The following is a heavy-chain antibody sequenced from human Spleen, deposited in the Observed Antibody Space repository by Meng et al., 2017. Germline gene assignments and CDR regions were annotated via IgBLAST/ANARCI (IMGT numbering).Heavy chain of an antibody. Sequence: SETLSLTCTVSGGSISSSSYYWGWIRQPPGKGLEWIGSIYYSGSTYYNPSLKSRVTISRDTSKNQFSLKLNSVTAADTAVYYCARGVDIVATMGGAFDFWGQGTRVT. CDR2: IYYSGST. V-gene: IGHV4-39*07. D-gene: IGHD5-12*01. J-gene: IGHJ4*02. CDR1: GGSISSSSYY. CDR3: ARGVDIVATMGGAFDF.